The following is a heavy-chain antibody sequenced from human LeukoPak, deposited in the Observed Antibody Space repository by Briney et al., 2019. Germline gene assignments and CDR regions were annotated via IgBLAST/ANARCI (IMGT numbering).Heavy chain of an antibody. CDR1: GFTFSSYG. Sequence: GGSLRLSCAASGFTFSSYGMHWVRQAPGKGLEWVAVISYDGSNKYYADSVKGRFTISRDNSKNTLYLQMNSLRAEDTAVYYCARDPTQPKYGDYQYYFDYWGQGTLVTVSS. J-gene: IGHJ4*02. V-gene: IGHV3-30*03. CDR2: ISYDGSNK. CDR3: ARDPTQPKYGDYQYYFDY. D-gene: IGHD4-17*01.